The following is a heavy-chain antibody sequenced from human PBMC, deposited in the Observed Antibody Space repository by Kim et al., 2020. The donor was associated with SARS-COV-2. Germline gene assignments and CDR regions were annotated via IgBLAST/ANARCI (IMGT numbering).Heavy chain of an antibody. V-gene: IGHV3-33*06. J-gene: IGHJ4*02. CDR2: IWYDGSNK. CDR3: AKDRRHYYDSSGLDY. Sequence: GGSLRLSCAASGFTFSSYGMHWVRQAPGKGLEWVAVIWYDGSNKYYADSVKGRFTISRDNSKNTLYLQMNSLRAEDTAVYYCAKDRRHYYDSSGLDYWGQGTLVTVSS. CDR1: GFTFSSYG. D-gene: IGHD3-22*01.